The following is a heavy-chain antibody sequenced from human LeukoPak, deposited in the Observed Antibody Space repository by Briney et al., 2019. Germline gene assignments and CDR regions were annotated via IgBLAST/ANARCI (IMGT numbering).Heavy chain of an antibody. CDR3: ARDGAVAGGGRWFDP. J-gene: IGHJ5*02. Sequence: SETLSLTCTVSSGSISTYYWSWIRQPPGKGLEWIGYINYSGSTDYNPSLKSRVTISVDTSKNQFSLKLTSETAADTAVYYCARDGAVAGGGRWFDPWGQGTLVTVSS. V-gene: IGHV4-59*01. D-gene: IGHD6-19*01. CDR1: SGSISTYY. CDR2: INYSGST.